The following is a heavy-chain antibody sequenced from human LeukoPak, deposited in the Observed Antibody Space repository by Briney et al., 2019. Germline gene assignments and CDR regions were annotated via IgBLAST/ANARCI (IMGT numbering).Heavy chain of an antibody. D-gene: IGHD5-18*01. CDR3: ARGSPHTATDTYYFDY. CDR1: GYTFTGYY. J-gene: IGHJ4*02. CDR2: INPNSGGT. V-gene: IGHV1-2*02. Sequence: ASVKVSCKASGYTFTGYYMHWVRQAPGQGLEWMGWINPNSGGTNYAQKFQGRVTMTRDTSISTAYMELSRLRSDDTAVYYCARGSPHTATDTYYFDYWGQGTLVTVSS.